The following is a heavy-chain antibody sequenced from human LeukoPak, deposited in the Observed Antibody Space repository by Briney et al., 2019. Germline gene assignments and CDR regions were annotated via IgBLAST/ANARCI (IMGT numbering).Heavy chain of an antibody. D-gene: IGHD3-16*02. CDR2: ISAYNGNT. V-gene: IGHV1-18*01. CDR1: GYTFTSYA. J-gene: IGHJ4*02. Sequence: ASVKVSCKASGYTFTSYAMHWVRQAPGQRLEWMGWISAYNGNTNYAQKLQGRVTMTTDTSTSTAYMELRSLRSDDTAVYYCASIGSYGFIDYWGQGTLVTVSS. CDR3: ASIGSYGFIDY.